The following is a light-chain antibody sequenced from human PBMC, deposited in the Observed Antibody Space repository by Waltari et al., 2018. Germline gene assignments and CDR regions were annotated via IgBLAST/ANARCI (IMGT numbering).Light chain of an antibody. CDR3: CSYASSSPRLI. CDR2: EVL. J-gene: IGLJ2*01. Sequence: QSALTQPASVSGSLGQSISISCSGSYRHVGSSDLFSLYHQRPGEAPKLLIYEVLKRPSGVSNRFSGSKSGNAASLTISALQPEDEGTYYCCSYASSSPRLIFGGGTELTVL. CDR1: YRHVGSSDL. V-gene: IGLV2-23*02.